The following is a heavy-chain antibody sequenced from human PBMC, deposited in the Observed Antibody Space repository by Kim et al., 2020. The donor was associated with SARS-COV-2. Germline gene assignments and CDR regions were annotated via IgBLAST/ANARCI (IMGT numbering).Heavy chain of an antibody. CDR2: IDPSDSYT. J-gene: IGHJ3*02. Sequence: GESLKISCKGSGYSFTSYWISWVRQMPGKGLEWMGRIDPSDSYTNYSPSFQGHVTISADKSISTAYLQWSSLKASDTAMYYCARRMDYYDSSGYYYYAFDIWGQGTMVTVSS. CDR3: ARRMDYYDSSGYYYYAFDI. D-gene: IGHD3-22*01. V-gene: IGHV5-10-1*01. CDR1: GYSFTSYW.